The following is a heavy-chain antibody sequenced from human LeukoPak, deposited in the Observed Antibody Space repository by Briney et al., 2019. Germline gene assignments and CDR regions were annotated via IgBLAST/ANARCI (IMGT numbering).Heavy chain of an antibody. CDR3: ARGKITFGGVIALIHHYFDY. Sequence: SQTLSLTCTVSGGSISSGGYYWSWIRQHPGKGLEWIGYIYYSGSTYYNPSLKSRVTISVDTSKNQFSLKLSSVTAADTAVYYCARGKITFGGVIALIHHYFDYWGQGTLVTVSS. V-gene: IGHV4-31*03. J-gene: IGHJ4*02. CDR1: GGSISSGGYY. CDR2: IYYSGST. D-gene: IGHD3-16*02.